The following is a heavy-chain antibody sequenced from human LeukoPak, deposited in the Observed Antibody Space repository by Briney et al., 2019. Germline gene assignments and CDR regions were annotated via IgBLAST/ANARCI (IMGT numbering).Heavy chain of an antibody. CDR3: ATGGALGGHFPY. CDR2: IKQDGSEK. V-gene: IGHV3-7*01. J-gene: IGHJ4*02. CDR1: GFTFSNYW. D-gene: IGHD1-26*01. Sequence: PGGSLRLSCEASGFTFSNYWMSWVRQAPGKGLEWVANIKQDGSEKYYVDSVKGRFTISRDNAKNSLYLQMNSLRAEDTAVYYCATGGALGGHFPYWGQGTLVTVSS.